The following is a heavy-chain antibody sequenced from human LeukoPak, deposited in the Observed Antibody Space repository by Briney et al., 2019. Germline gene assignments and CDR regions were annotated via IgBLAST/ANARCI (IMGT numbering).Heavy chain of an antibody. CDR1: GGSISSYY. V-gene: IGHV4-59*01. J-gene: IGHJ5*02. D-gene: IGHD5-12*01. Sequence: SETLSLTCTVSGGSISSYYWSWIRQPPGKGLEWIGYIYYSGSTNYNPSLKSRVTISVDTSKNQFSLKLSSVTAADTAVYYCARGGRWFDPWGQGTLVTVSS. CDR2: IYYSGST. CDR3: ARGGRWFDP.